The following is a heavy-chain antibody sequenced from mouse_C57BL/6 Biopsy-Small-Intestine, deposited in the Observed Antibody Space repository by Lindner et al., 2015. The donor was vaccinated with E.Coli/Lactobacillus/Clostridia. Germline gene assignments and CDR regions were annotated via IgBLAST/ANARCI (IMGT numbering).Heavy chain of an antibody. CDR3: ASLHGSGSYFNPNEILNYHLDV. D-gene: IGHD2-12*01. J-gene: IGHJ1*01. CDR2: IMPLLGTP. CDR1: GGTFNSDV. V-gene: IGHV1-81*01. Sequence: SVKVSCKASGGTFNSDVISWVRQAPGQGLEWMGGIMPLLGTPSYAQKFQGRVSITADEPTTTVYMELSSVRSEDTAVYFCASLHGSGSYFNPNEILNYHLDVWGQGTAVTVSS.